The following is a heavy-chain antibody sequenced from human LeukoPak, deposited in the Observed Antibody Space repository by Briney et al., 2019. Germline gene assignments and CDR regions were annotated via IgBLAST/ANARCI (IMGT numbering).Heavy chain of an antibody. V-gene: IGHV4-34*01. J-gene: IGHJ4*02. CDR2: INHRGST. D-gene: IGHD3-16*02. CDR3: ARGSLYYDYVWGSYLDY. CDR1: GGSFSNLY. Sequence: SETLSLTCAVYGGSFSNLYWSWIRQPPGKGLEWIGEINHRGSTTYNPSLKSRVTRSIDTSKNQFSLKLSSVTAADTAVYYCARGSLYYDYVWGSYLDYWGQGTLVTVSS.